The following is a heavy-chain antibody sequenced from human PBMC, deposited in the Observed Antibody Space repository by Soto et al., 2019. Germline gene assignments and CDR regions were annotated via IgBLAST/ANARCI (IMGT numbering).Heavy chain of an antibody. CDR1: GGSISSYY. V-gene: IGHV4-59*01. CDR3: ARAIYGSGSPFPGYYYYYFLDF. J-gene: IGHJ6*03. D-gene: IGHD3-10*01. CDR2: IYYSGST. Sequence: PSETLSLTCTVSGGSISSYYWSWIRQPPGKGLEWIGYIYYSGSTNYNPSLKSRVTISVDTSKNQFSLKLSSVTAADTAVYYCARAIYGSGSPFPGYYYYYFLDFWGKGSSVTVSS.